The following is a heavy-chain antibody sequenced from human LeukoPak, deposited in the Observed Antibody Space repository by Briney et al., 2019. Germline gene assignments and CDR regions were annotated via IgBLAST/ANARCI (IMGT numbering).Heavy chain of an antibody. J-gene: IGHJ4*02. V-gene: IGHV1-46*01. Sequence: ASVKVSCKASGYTFTSYYMHWVRQAPGQGLEWMGIINPSGGSTSYAQKFQGRVTMTRDTSTSTVYMELSSLRSEDTAVYYCARDILPSYSGYDRTLPDYWGQGTLVAVSS. D-gene: IGHD5-12*01. CDR1: GYTFTSYY. CDR2: INPSGGST. CDR3: ARDILPSYSGYDRTLPDY.